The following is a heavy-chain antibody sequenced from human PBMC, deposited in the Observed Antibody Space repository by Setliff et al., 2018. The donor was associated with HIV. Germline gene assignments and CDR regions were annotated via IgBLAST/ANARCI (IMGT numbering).Heavy chain of an antibody. Sequence: TSETLSLTCAVYGESFSGYYWSWIRQPAGKGLEWLGEINHSGRAKYNPSLKSRVTVSVDTSKNQFSLRLSSVTAADTAVYYCARGAPYCNHGICHLFDYWGQGNLVTVSS. CDR2: INHSGRA. CDR1: GESFSGYY. CDR3: ARGAPYCNHGICHLFDY. D-gene: IGHD2-8*01. J-gene: IGHJ4*02. V-gene: IGHV4-34*01.